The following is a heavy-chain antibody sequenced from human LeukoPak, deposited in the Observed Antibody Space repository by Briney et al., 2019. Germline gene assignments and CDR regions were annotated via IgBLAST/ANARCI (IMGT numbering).Heavy chain of an antibody. Sequence: GGSLRLSCAASGFPFSTYAMHWVRQAPGKGLEWVAVILYDGSTQYYADSVKGRFTISRDNSNNTLYLQMNSLRAEDTAIYYCATLVVVVSAAVDYWGQGTLVTVSS. V-gene: IGHV3-30*04. CDR2: ILYDGSTQ. J-gene: IGHJ4*02. CDR3: ATLVVVVSAAVDY. D-gene: IGHD2-21*01. CDR1: GFPFSTYA.